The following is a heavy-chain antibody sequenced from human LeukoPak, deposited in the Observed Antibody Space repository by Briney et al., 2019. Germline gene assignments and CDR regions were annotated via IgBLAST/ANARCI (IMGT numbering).Heavy chain of an antibody. CDR3: ARDPWQYSTNTPRGY. CDR2: ITTYNGNT. J-gene: IGHJ4*02. V-gene: IGHV1-18*01. CDR1: GYTFSSYG. D-gene: IGHD6-13*01. Sequence: ASVKVSCKASGYTFSSYGISWVRQAPGQGLEWMGWITTYNGNTNYAQKFQDRVTMTTDTSTSTVNMELRSPRSDDTAVYFCARDPWQYSTNTPRGYWGQGTLVTVSS.